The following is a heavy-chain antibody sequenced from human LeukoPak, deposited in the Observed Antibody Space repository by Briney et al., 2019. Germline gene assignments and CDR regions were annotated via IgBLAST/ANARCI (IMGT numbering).Heavy chain of an antibody. CDR3: ARSLAAAALDY. CDR1: GFTFSSYG. J-gene: IGHJ4*02. V-gene: IGHV3-30*19. D-gene: IGHD6-13*01. Sequence: GGSLRLSCAASGFTFSSYGMHWVRQAPGKGLEWVAVISYDGSNKYYADSVKGRFTISRDNSKNTLYLQMNSLRAEDTAVYYCARSLAAAALDYWGQGTLVTVSS. CDR2: ISYDGSNK.